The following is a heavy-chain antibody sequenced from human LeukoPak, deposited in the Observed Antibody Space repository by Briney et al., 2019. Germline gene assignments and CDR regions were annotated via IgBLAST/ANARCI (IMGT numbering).Heavy chain of an antibody. CDR3: ARGPVCSNTSCRYYYMDV. CDR1: GYTFTGYY. CDR2: INPNSGGT. D-gene: IGHD2-2*01. V-gene: IGHV1-2*02. Sequence: ASVKVSCKASGYTFTGYYMHWVRQAPGQGLEWMGWINPNSGGTSYAQKFQGRVTMTRDTSISTAYMELSRLRSDDTAVYYCARGPVCSNTSCRYYYMDVWGKGTTVTISS. J-gene: IGHJ6*03.